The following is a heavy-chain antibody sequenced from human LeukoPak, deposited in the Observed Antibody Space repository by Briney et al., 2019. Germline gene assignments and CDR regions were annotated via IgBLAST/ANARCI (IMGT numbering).Heavy chain of an antibody. CDR3: ARDGTFDD. V-gene: IGHV1-2*02. J-gene: IGHJ4*02. D-gene: IGHD3/OR15-3a*01. CDR2: INPNSGDT. Sequence: ASVKVSCKPSGYTFTAYYMHWVRQAPGQGLEWMGWINPNSGDTNYAEKFQGRVTLTRDTSITTAYMELSRLRSDDTAVYYCARDGTFDDWGQGTLVTVSS. CDR1: GYTFTAYY.